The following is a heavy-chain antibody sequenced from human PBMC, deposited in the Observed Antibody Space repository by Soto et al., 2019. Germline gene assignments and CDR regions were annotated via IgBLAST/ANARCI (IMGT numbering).Heavy chain of an antibody. V-gene: IGHV3-15*01. J-gene: IGHJ6*02. Sequence: GGSLRLSCAASGFTFSNAWMSWVRQAPGKGLEWVGRIKSKTDGGTTDYAAPVKGRFTISRDDSKNTLYLQMNSLKTKDTAVYYCTTDSIYGDYDTTGDYYYGMDVWGQGTTVTAP. CDR3: TTDSIYGDYDTTGDYYYGMDV. D-gene: IGHD4-17*01. CDR2: IKSKTDGGTT. CDR1: GFTFSNAW.